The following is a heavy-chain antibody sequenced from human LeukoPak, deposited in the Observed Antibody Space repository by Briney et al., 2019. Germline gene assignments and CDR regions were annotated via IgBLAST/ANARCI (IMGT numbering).Heavy chain of an antibody. D-gene: IGHD3-10*01. CDR3: TRGGEEPFDY. CDR2: INVEGTTT. Sequence: GGSLRLSCAGSGFTFTRFWLHWVRQAPGKGPVWVARINVEGTTTTYADSVEGRFTISRDENTLYLQMNHLRVDDTAVYYCTRGGEEPFDYWGQRTLVTV. J-gene: IGHJ4*02. V-gene: IGHV3-74*01. CDR1: GFTFTRFW.